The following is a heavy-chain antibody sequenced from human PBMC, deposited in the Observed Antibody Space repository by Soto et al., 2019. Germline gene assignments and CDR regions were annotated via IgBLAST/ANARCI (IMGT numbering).Heavy chain of an antibody. J-gene: IGHJ6*02. CDR2: TYYRSKWYN. CDR1: GDSVSSNSAA. Sequence: SQTLSLTSAISGDSVSSNSAAWNWIRQSPSRGLEWLGRTYYRSKWYNDYAVSVKSRITINPDTSKNQFSLQLNSVTPEDTAVYYCAREIQLWLRTPYYYYGMDVWGQGTTVTVSS. V-gene: IGHV6-1*01. D-gene: IGHD5-18*01. CDR3: AREIQLWLRTPYYYYGMDV.